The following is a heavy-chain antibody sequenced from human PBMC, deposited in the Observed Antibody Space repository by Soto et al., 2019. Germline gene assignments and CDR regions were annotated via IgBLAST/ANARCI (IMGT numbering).Heavy chain of an antibody. CDR2: IYHSGST. Sequence: SETLSLTCAVSGGSISSGGYSWSWIRQPPGKGLEWIGYIYHSGSTNYNPSLKSRVTISVDTSKNQFSLKLSSVTAADTAVYYCARGRALPRIAAAYWYWGQGTLVTVSS. V-gene: IGHV4-30-2*01. CDR3: ARGRALPRIAAAYWY. J-gene: IGHJ4*02. CDR1: GGSISSGGYS. D-gene: IGHD6-13*01.